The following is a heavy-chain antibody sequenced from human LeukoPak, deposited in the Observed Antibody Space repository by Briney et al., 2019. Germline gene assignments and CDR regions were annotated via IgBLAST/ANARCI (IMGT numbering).Heavy chain of an antibody. CDR3: ARGAGVSHYYYYAMDI. CDR2: IYPGGST. CDR1: TFTVIDHY. V-gene: IGHV3-66*02. Sequence: PGGSLRLSCAASTFTVIDHYMTWVRQAPGRGLEWVAAIYPGGSTYYADSVKGHLTISRDKSKNTLYLQMNTLGAEETAVYYCARGAGVSHYYYYAMDIWGQGTTVTVSS. D-gene: IGHD2-21*01. J-gene: IGHJ6*02.